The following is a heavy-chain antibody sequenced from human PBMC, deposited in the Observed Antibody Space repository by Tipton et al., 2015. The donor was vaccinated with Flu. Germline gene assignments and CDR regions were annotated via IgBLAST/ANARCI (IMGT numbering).Heavy chain of an antibody. CDR1: EFNLWSVA. Sequence: SLRLSCVASEFNLWSVAMSWVRQAPGKGLEWVSAIGGGGAATYFADSVKGRFTISRDNIRDTLYLQMNSLRAEDTAIYYCARVIPEFVAGLSYWGQGTLVTVSS. J-gene: IGHJ4*02. V-gene: IGHV3-23*01. CDR2: IGGGGAAT. CDR3: ARVIPEFVAGLSY. D-gene: IGHD6-19*01.